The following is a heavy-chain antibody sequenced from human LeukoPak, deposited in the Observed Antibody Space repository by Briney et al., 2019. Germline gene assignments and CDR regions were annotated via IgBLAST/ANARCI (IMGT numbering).Heavy chain of an antibody. CDR3: AKDIFTMVRGVVDY. D-gene: IGHD3-10*01. CDR2: ISWNSGSI. Sequence: PGGSLRLSCAASGFTFDDYAMHWVRQAPGKGLEWVSGISWNSGSIGYADSVKGRFTISRDNAKNSLYLQMNSLRAEDTALYYGAKDIFTMVRGVVDYWGQGTLVTVSS. J-gene: IGHJ4*02. CDR1: GFTFDDYA. V-gene: IGHV3-9*01.